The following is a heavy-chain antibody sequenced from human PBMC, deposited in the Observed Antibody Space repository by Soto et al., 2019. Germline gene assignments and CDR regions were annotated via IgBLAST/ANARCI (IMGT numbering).Heavy chain of an antibody. Sequence: ASVKVSCKASGGTFSSYAISWVRQAPGQGLEWMGGIIPIFGTANYAQKFQGRVTITADESTSTAYMELSSLRSEDTAVYYCARGRYYDILTGIMGYYSMDVWGQGTTVTVSS. D-gene: IGHD3-9*01. J-gene: IGHJ6*02. CDR3: ARGRYYDILTGIMGYYSMDV. V-gene: IGHV1-69*13. CDR2: IIPIFGTA. CDR1: GGTFSSYA.